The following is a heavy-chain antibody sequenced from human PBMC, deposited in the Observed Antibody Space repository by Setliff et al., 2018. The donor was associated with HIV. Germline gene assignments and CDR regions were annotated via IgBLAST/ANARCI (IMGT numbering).Heavy chain of an antibody. CDR2: IDGDGSGT. V-gene: IGHV3-74*01. CDR1: GFTFRNYW. CDR3: VKDVVKFWSGSGALDS. D-gene: IGHD3-3*01. Sequence: GGSLRLSCAASGFTFRNYWMHWVRQDPGKGLVWVSCIDGDGSGTSYADSVQGRFNILRDDSKKTVDLQMNSLRADDTAVYYCVKDVVKFWSGSGALDSWGQGTLVTVSS. J-gene: IGHJ1*01.